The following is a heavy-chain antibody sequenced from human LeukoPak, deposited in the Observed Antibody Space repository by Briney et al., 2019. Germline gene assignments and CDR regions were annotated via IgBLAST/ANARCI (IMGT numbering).Heavy chain of an antibody. V-gene: IGHV4-59*01. CDR1: GDSINNYY. D-gene: IGHD3-10*01. CDR3: ARDRGGFGGSLDY. Sequence: TSETLSLTCTVSGDSINNYYWAWIRQPPGKGLEWIGYIYYSGSTNYNPSLKSRVTISVDTSKNQFSLKLSSVTAADTAVYYCARDRGGFGGSLDYWGQGTLVTVSS. CDR2: IYYSGST. J-gene: IGHJ4*02.